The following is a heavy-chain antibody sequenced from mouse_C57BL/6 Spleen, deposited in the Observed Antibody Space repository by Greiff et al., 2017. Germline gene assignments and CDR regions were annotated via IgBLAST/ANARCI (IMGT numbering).Heavy chain of an antibody. V-gene: IGHV1-81*01. CDR1: GYTFTSYG. J-gene: IGHJ3*01. D-gene: IGHD2-4*01. CDR3: ASYYDYDAWFAY. CDR2: IYPRSGNT. Sequence: VQLQQSGAELARPGASVKLSCKASGYTFTSYGISWVKQRTGQGIEWIGEIYPRSGNTYYNEKFKGKATLTADKSSSTAYMELRSLTSEDSAVYFCASYYDYDAWFAYWGQGTLVTVSA.